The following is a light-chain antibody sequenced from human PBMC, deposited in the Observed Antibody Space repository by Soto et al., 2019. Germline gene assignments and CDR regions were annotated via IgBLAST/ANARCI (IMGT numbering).Light chain of an antibody. Sequence: SVLTQPPSASGTPGQRVTISCSGNSFNIGSNYVYWYLHLPGTAPKLLIYNDAQRPSGVPERFSGSKSGTSASLAISGLRSEDEADYYCASWDDSLYSPVFGGGTQLT. CDR2: NDA. CDR3: ASWDDSLYSPV. J-gene: IGLJ2*01. CDR1: SFNIGSNY. V-gene: IGLV1-47*02.